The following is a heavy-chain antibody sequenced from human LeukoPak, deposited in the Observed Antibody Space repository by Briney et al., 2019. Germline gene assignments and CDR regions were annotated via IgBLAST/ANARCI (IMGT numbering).Heavy chain of an antibody. J-gene: IGHJ4*02. CDR2: ISAYNGNT. CDR3: ASCNYDFWSGYCESGPDY. D-gene: IGHD3-3*01. V-gene: IGHV1-18*01. Sequence: ASVKVSCKASGYSFTTYSISWVRQAPGQGLEWMGWISAYNGNTDYAQKLQGRVTMTTDTSTSTAYMELRSLRSDDTAVYYCASCNYDFWSGYCESGPDYWGQGTLVTVSS. CDR1: GYSFTTYS.